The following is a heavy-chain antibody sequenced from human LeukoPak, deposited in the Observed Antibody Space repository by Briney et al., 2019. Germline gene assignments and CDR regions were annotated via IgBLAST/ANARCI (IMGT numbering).Heavy chain of an antibody. D-gene: IGHD4-11*01. V-gene: IGHV4-59*12. CDR3: ARRRDSLGLQWGTFDS. Sequence: SETLSLTCTVSGGSISSYYWSWIRQPPGKGLEWIGYIYYSGDTHYNTSLKSRVTISVDKSKNHFSLNLNSVTAADTAVYYCARRRDSLGLQWGTFDSWGQGTLITVSS. CDR1: GGSISSYY. J-gene: IGHJ4*02. CDR2: IYYSGDT.